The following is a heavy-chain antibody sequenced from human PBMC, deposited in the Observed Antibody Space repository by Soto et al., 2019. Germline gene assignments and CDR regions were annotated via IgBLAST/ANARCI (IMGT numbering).Heavy chain of an antibody. CDR3: ARCNGVATVWDSRNWFGP. CDR2: INHSGST. V-gene: IGHV4-34*01. D-gene: IGHD5-12*01. Sequence: QVQLQQWGAGLLKPSETLSLTCAVYGGSFSGYYWSWMRQPPAKGLEWIGEINHSGSTNYNPSLKRAVTISVDTAKNRISRKLSPVTAADTAVYCCARCNGVATVWDSRNWFGPWGQGTLVAVAT. CDR1: GGSFSGYY. J-gene: IGHJ5*02.